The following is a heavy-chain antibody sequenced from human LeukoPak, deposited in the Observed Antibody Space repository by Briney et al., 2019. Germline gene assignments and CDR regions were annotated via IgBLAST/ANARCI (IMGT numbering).Heavy chain of an antibody. CDR1: GGSISSSRYY. V-gene: IGHV4-39*07. J-gene: IGHJ3*02. D-gene: IGHD5-12*01. CDR2: IYYSGST. Sequence: SETLSLTCTVSGGSISSSRYYWGWIRQPPGKGLEWIGSIYYSGSTYYNPSLKSRVTISVDTSKNQFSLKLSSVTAADTAVYYCARDPPGETMTLVATTPDDAFDIWGQGTMVTVSS. CDR3: ARDPPGETMTLVATTPDDAFDI.